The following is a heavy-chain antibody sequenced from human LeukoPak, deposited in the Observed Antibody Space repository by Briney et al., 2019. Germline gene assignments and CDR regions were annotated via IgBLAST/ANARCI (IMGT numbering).Heavy chain of an antibody. CDR3: ARRDKLRFLEFYYYYMDV. CDR1: GYTFTSYY. D-gene: IGHD3-3*01. Sequence: ASVKVSCKASGYTFTSYYMHWVRQAPGQGLEWMGIINPSGGSTSYAQKFQGRVTMTRDTSTSTVYMELSSLRSEDTAVYYCARRDKLRFLEFYYYYMDVWGKGTTVTVSS. CDR2: INPSGGST. V-gene: IGHV1-46*03. J-gene: IGHJ6*03.